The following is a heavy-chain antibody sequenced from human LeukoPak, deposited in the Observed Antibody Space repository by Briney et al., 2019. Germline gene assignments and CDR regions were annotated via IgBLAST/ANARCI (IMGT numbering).Heavy chain of an antibody. CDR2: IFPIFGTA. V-gene: IGHV1-69*05. CDR3: ASAGLLELQAFDY. D-gene: IGHD1-7*01. CDR1: GGTFSVYA. Sequence: GASLKVSCKASGGTFSVYAIRSVRETPEQRLESMGRIFPIFGTANYAQKFQGRVTITTDESTSTAYMELSSLRSEDTAVYYCASAGLLELQAFDYWGQGTLVTVSS. J-gene: IGHJ4*02.